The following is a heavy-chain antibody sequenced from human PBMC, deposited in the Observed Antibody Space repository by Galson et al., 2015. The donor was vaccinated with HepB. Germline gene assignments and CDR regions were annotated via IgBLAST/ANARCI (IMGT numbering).Heavy chain of an antibody. V-gene: IGHV3-64D*06. J-gene: IGHJ4*02. D-gene: IGHD6-13*01. Sequence: SLRLSCAASGFTFSSSAMHWVRQAPGKGLEYVSAISSSGGFTYYADSVKGTFTISRDNSKNTLCLQMSSLRPEDTAVYYCVKMGDYSSTWYYFDYWGQGTLVIVSS. CDR2: ISSSGGFT. CDR3: VKMGDYSSTWYYFDY. CDR1: GFTFSSSA.